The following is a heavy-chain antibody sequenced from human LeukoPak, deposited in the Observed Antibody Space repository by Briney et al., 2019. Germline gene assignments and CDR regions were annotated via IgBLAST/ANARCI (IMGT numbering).Heavy chain of an antibody. CDR3: ARDRGIVGATLDV. CDR1: GGSISSGSYY. Sequence: SQTLSLTCTVSGGSISSGSYYWGWIRQPPGKGLEWIGSIYYSGSTYYNPSLKSRVTISVDTSKNQFSLKLSSVTAADTAVYYCARDRGIVGATLDVWGQGTTVTVSS. J-gene: IGHJ6*02. V-gene: IGHV4-39*07. CDR2: IYYSGST. D-gene: IGHD1-26*01.